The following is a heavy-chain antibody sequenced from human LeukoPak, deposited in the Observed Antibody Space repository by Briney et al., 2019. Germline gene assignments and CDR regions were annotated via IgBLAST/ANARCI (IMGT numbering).Heavy chain of an antibody. Sequence: GSSLSLFCAVSGFTFSSYCMLCVRQARAKGGGCVAVIWYEGCQKYCADSVKGGCTISRDNYENTLYLQMNRLRAEETAVYYCARYYSDTTNALDFWGQGTMVTVSS. V-gene: IGHV3-33*01. CDR1: GFTFSSYC. J-gene: IGHJ3*01. CDR2: IWYEGCQK. D-gene: IGHD4-17*01. CDR3: ARYYSDTTNALDF.